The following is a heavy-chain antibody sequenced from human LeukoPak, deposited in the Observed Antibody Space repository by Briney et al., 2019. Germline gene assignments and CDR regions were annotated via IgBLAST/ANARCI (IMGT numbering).Heavy chain of an antibody. Sequence: SETLSLTCTVSGDSVSSTGYYWGWIRQPPGKGLEWVGTIYYSGSTYYNPSLKSRVTMSEDTSRNQFSLRLSSVNAADTAVYYCANAGARYSHSSGLYAFDVWGQGTMVTVSS. CDR1: GDSVSSTGYY. V-gene: IGHV4-39*01. CDR2: IYYSGST. J-gene: IGHJ3*01. CDR3: ANAGARYSHSSGLYAFDV. D-gene: IGHD3-22*01.